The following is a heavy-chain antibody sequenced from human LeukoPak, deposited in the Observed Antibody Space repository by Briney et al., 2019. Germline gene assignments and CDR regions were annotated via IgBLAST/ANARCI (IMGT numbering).Heavy chain of an antibody. CDR2: ISSSSSYK. Sequence: PGGSLRLSCAASGFIFNSYSMNWVRQGPGKGLEWVSAISSSSSYKFNADSVKGRFTISRDNARNLLYLQMNSLRAEDTAVYYCVRDNRDAFDIWGQGTMVTVSS. J-gene: IGHJ3*02. CDR3: VRDNRDAFDI. V-gene: IGHV3-21*01. CDR1: GFIFNSYS.